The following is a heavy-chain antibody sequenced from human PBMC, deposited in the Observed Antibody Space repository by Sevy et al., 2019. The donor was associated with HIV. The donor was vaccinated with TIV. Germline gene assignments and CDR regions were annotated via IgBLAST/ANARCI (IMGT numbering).Heavy chain of an antibody. D-gene: IGHD1-26*01. CDR2: ISYSGSST. J-gene: IGHJ4*02. CDR1: GFTFISYA. CDR3: AKDRVSGSYYAGDFDY. Sequence: GGSLRLSCAASGFTFISYAMSWVRQAPGKGLEWVSVISYSGSSTYYADSVKGQFTISRDNSKNTLYLQMNSLRAEDTAVYYCAKDRVSGSYYAGDFDYWGQGTLVTVSS. V-gene: IGHV3-23*01.